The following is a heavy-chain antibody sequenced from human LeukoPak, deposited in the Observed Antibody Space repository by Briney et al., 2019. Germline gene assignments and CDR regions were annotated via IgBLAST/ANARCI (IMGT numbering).Heavy chain of an antibody. CDR3: ARNGILAGTDWYLDL. Sequence: GGSLRLSCAASGFTFSIYSMNWVRQAPGKGLEWVSSISSSGVYIYYADSVKGRFTISRDNAKNSLYLQMNSLRAEDTALYYCARNGILAGTDWYLDLWGRGTLVTVSS. D-gene: IGHD6-19*01. V-gene: IGHV3-21*01. CDR1: GFTFSIYS. CDR2: ISSSGVYI. J-gene: IGHJ2*01.